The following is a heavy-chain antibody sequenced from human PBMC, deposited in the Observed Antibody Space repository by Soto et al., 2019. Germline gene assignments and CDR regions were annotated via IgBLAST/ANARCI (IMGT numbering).Heavy chain of an antibody. J-gene: IGHJ6*02. CDR2: IDPSDSYT. V-gene: IGHV5-10-1*01. Sequence: PGESLKISCKGSGYSFTSYWISWVRQMPGKGLEWMGRIDPSDSYTNYSPSFQGHVTISADKSISTAYLQWSSLKASDTAMYYCARPREAGKNYYGVGVWGQGTTVTVSS. CDR3: ARPREAGKNYYGVGV. CDR1: GYSFTSYW. D-gene: IGHD6-19*01.